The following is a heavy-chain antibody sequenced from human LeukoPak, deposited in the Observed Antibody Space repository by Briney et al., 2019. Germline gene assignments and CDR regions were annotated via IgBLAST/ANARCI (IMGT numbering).Heavy chain of an antibody. CDR3: AKALAAADNDAFHI. V-gene: IGHV3-20*04. J-gene: IGHJ3*02. D-gene: IGHD6-13*01. CDR1: GFTFSTYW. Sequence: GGSLRLSCAASGFTFSTYWMHWVRQAPGKGLEWVSGINWNGGSTGYADSVKGRFTISRDNAKNSLYLQMNSLRAEDTALYYCAKALAAADNDAFHIWGQGTMVTVSS. CDR2: INWNGGST.